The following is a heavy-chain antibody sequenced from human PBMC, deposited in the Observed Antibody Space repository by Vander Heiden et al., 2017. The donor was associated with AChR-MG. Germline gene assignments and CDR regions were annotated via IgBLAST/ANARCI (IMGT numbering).Heavy chain of an antibody. J-gene: IGHJ3*02. Sequence: QVQLVESGGGVVQPGRSLRLSCAASGFPFSSYGMHWVRQAPGKGLEWVAVISYDGSNKYYADSVKGRFTISRDNSKNTLYLQMNSLRAEDTAVYYCAAVAGSDDAFDIWGQGTMVTVSS. CDR3: AAVAGSDDAFDI. D-gene: IGHD6-19*01. CDR2: ISYDGSNK. CDR1: GFPFSSYG. V-gene: IGHV3-30*03.